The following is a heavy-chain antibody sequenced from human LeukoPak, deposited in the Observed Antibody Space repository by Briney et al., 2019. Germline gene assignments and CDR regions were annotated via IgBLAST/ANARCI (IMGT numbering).Heavy chain of an antibody. Sequence: GGSLRLSCAASGFTFSSYSMNWVRQAPGKGLEWVSSISSSSSYIYYADSVKGRFTISGDNAKNSLYLQMNSLRAEDTAVYYCARSETGTTSSASDYWGQGTLVTVSS. CDR2: ISSSSSYI. J-gene: IGHJ4*02. D-gene: IGHD1-7*01. CDR1: GFTFSSYS. V-gene: IGHV3-21*01. CDR3: ARSETGTTSSASDY.